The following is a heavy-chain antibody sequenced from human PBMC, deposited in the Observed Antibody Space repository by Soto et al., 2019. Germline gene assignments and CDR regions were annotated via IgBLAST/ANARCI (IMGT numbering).Heavy chain of an antibody. CDR1: GLTLSMWT. CDR2: LGVSDDI. Sequence: EVQLVLSGGGLVKPGGSLRLSCAASGLTLSMWTLNWVRQTPGKGLEWVSSLGVSDDIFYAASVKGRFTRSGDRSKNVVYLQMDRLRAEDTGVYYWARLTRIPEIAPTEDDYWGQGTPVTVSA. J-gene: IGHJ4*02. V-gene: IGHV3-21*06. CDR3: ARLTRIPEIAPTEDDY. D-gene: IGHD1-1*01.